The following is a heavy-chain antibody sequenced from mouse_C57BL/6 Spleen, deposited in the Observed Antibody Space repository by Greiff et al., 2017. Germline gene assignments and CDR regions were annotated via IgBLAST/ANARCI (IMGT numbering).Heavy chain of an antibody. V-gene: IGHV1-61*01. D-gene: IGHD1-1*01. Sequence: QVQLQQSGAELVRPGSSVKLSCKASGYTFTSYWMDWVKQRPGQGLEWIGNIYPSDSETHYNQKFKDKATLTVDKSSSTAYMQLSSLTSEDSAVYYCARGGLRWFDYWGQGTTLTVSS. J-gene: IGHJ2*01. CDR1: GYTFTSYW. CDR2: IYPSDSET. CDR3: ARGGLRWFDY.